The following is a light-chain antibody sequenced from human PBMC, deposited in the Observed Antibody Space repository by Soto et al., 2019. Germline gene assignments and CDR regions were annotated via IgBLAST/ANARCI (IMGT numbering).Light chain of an antibody. Sequence: DIQMTQSPSSLSTSVGDRVTITCRASQGIGNYLAWYQQKPEKVPKLLIYAASTLQSGVPSRFSGSGSGTDFTLAISGLQPEDVATYYCQKYNTAPLTFGGGTKVEIK. CDR2: AAS. CDR1: QGIGNY. CDR3: QKYNTAPLT. V-gene: IGKV1-27*01. J-gene: IGKJ4*01.